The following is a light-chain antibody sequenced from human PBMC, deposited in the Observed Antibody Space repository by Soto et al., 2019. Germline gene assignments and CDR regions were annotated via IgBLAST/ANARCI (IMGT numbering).Light chain of an antibody. CDR1: SSNIGAGYD. J-gene: IGLJ1*01. Sequence: VTESSWETVDTSVMVAILCTGSSSNIGAGYDVHWYQQLPGTAPKLLIYGNSNRPSGVPDRFSGSKSGTSASLAITGLQAEDEADYYCQSYDSSLSCFYVCGTGTKVTVL. V-gene: IGLV1-40*01. CDR3: QSYDSSLSCFYV. CDR2: GNS.